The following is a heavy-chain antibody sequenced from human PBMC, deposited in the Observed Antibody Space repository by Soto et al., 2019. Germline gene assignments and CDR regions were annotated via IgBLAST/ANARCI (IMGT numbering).Heavy chain of an antibody. CDR2: IYWNDNK. Sequence: QITLKEAGPTMVKPTQTLTLTCTFSGFSLTTTGVGVGWIRQPPRRAPEWLALIYWNDNKRYSPSLESRLTISKDTSKNQVVLTMTAMDPVDTGTYYCAHRPASPMNGFGPWGQGTLVIVSS. J-gene: IGHJ5*02. D-gene: IGHD2-2*01. CDR3: AHRPASPMNGFGP. V-gene: IGHV2-5*01. CDR1: GFSLTTTGVG.